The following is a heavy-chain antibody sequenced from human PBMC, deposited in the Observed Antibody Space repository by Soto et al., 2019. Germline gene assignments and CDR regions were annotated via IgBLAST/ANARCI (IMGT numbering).Heavy chain of an antibody. J-gene: IGHJ4*02. D-gene: IGHD2-21*02. CDR2: FYYTGGT. V-gene: IGHV4-39*01. CDR1: GGSISSSRSY. Sequence: PSETLSLTCTVSGGSISSSRSYWGWVRQPPGKGLEWIVSFYYTGGTYSTYYNPSLKSRVTISVDTSKSQFSLNLRSVTAADAAVYFCARQRTSVVTQAYFDVWGPGSLVTVSS. CDR3: ARQRTSVVTQAYFDV.